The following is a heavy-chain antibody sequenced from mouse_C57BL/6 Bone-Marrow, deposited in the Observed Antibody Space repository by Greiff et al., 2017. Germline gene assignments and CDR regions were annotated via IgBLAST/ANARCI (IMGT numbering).Heavy chain of an antibody. V-gene: IGHV1-64*01. CDR3: AVYYDYDGFAY. J-gene: IGHJ3*01. CDR1: GYTFTSYW. Sequence: VQLQQPGAELVKPGASVKLSCKASGYTFTSYWMHWVKQRPGQGLEWIGMIHPNSGSTNYNEKFKSKATLTVDKSSSPAYMQLSSLTSEDSAVYYCAVYYDYDGFAYWGQGTLVTVSA. CDR2: IHPNSGST. D-gene: IGHD2-4*01.